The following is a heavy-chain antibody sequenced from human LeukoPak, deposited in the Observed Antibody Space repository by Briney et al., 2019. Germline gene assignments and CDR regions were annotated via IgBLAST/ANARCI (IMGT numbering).Heavy chain of an antibody. J-gene: IGHJ4*02. V-gene: IGHV3-48*03. D-gene: IGHD5-18*01. CDR3: ARDRAADTAMAAFDY. Sequence: PGGSLRLSCAASGFTFSTYEMNRVRQAPGKGLEWISYISSSGSTIYYADSVKGRFTISRDNAKNSLYLQMNSLRAEDTAVYYCARDRAADTAMAAFDYWGQGTLVTVSS. CDR2: ISSSGSTI. CDR1: GFTFSTYE.